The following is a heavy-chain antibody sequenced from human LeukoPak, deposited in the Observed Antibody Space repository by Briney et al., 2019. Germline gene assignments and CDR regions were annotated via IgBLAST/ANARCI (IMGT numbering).Heavy chain of an antibody. CDR3: ARVEIATIGDY. D-gene: IGHD5-24*01. CDR2: ISSSSNYI. V-gene: IGHV3-21*01. Sequence: GGSLRLSCAASGFTFSSYNMNWVRQAPGKGLEWVSSISSSSNYIYYADSVKGRFTVSRDNAKNSLYMQMNSLRVADTAVYYCARVEIATIGDYWGQGTLVTVSS. CDR1: GFTFSSYN. J-gene: IGHJ4*02.